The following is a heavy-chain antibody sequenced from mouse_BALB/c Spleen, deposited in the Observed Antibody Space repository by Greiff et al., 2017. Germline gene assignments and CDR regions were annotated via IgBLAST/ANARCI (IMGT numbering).Heavy chain of an antibody. Sequence: VQLQQSGAELVKPGASVKLSCTASGFNIKDTYMHWVKQRPEQGLEWIGRIDPANGNTKYDPKFQGKATITADTSSNTAYLQLSSLTSEDTAVYYCALTSQFDYWGQGTTLTVSS. V-gene: IGHV14-3*02. D-gene: IGHD4-1*01. CDR3: ALTSQFDY. CDR1: GFNIKDTY. CDR2: IDPANGNT. J-gene: IGHJ2*01.